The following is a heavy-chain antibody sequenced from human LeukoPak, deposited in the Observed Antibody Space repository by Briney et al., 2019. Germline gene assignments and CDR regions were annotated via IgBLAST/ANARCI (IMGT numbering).Heavy chain of an antibody. V-gene: IGHV3-21*01. J-gene: IGHJ4*02. CDR3: ARHFDY. CDR2: ISSSSSHI. Sequence: GGSLRLSCAASGFTFISYSMNWVRQAPGKGLEWVSSISSSSSHIYYADSVKGRFTISRDNAKNSLYLQMNSLRAEDTAVYYCARHFDYWGQGTLVTVSS. CDR1: GFTFISYS.